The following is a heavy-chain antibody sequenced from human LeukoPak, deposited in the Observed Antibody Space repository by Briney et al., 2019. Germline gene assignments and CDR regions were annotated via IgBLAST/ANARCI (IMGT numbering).Heavy chain of an antibody. J-gene: IGHJ4*02. D-gene: IGHD6-19*01. Sequence: SQTLSLTCAISGDSVSSNTGAWNWIRQSPSRGLEWLGRTYCRSKWVNDYEESVKSRITINSDTSRNQFSLRLNSVTPEDTAVYYCASQGDGWFFDYWGQGILVTVSS. V-gene: IGHV6-1*01. CDR3: ASQGDGWFFDY. CDR1: GDSVSSNTGA. CDR2: TYCRSKWVN.